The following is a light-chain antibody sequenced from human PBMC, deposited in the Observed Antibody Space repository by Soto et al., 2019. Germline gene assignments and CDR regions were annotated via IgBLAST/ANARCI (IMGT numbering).Light chain of an antibody. Sequence: IVMTQFPATLSVAPGGRSTFSCRASQGISKKVAWYQHKPGQAPRLLISAVSTGATGVPARFSGSGSGTEFTITINSLQSEDCATYYCQQYHTWPVTFGEGTKVEIK. V-gene: IGKV3-15*01. CDR1: QGISKK. J-gene: IGKJ4*01. CDR3: QQYHTWPVT. CDR2: AVS.